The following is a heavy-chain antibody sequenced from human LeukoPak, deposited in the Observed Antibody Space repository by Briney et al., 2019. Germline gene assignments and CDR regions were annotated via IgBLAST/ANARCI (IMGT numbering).Heavy chain of an antibody. CDR3: ARDRSASYRFDY. V-gene: IGHV4-4*07. Sequence: SESLSLTCSVSGDSISGYYWSWIRQPAGKGLEWIGRIYTSGSTNYNPSLKSRVTMSVDTSKNQFSLNLTSATAADTAVYYCARDRSASYRFDYWGQGTLVTVSS. CDR2: IYTSGST. D-gene: IGHD1-26*01. CDR1: GDSISGYY. J-gene: IGHJ4*02.